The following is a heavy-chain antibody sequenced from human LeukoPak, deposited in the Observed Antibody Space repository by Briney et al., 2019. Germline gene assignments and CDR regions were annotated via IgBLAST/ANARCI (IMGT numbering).Heavy chain of an antibody. V-gene: IGHV4-39*01. J-gene: IGHJ4*02. CDR1: GGSISRSSYY. D-gene: IGHD2-2*01. CDR3: ARQLGYCSSSSCYFVY. CDR2: ISYSGRA. Sequence: KPSETLSLTRTVSGGSISRSSYYWGWIRQPPGRGVERIGSISYSGRAYSTPSLTSRVTLSVDTSKNPFSLKLSSVTAADTAVYYCARQLGYCSSSSCYFVYWGEGALVTVSS.